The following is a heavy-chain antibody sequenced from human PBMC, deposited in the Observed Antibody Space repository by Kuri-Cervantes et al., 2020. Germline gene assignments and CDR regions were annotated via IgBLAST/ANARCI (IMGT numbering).Heavy chain of an antibody. Sequence: ASVKVSCKASGYTFTSYDINWVRQATGHGLEWMGWMNPDSDNTGYAQKFQGRVTMTRKTSIRTARMWFSSLRSEATAVYYCARSRDVRSAGSYVVVPAAPPGVNAFDIWGQGTMVTVSS. J-gene: IGHJ3*02. CDR1: GYTFTSYD. V-gene: IGHV1-8*01. CDR3: ARSRDVRSAGSYVVVPAAPPGVNAFDI. D-gene: IGHD2-2*01. CDR2: MNPDSDNT.